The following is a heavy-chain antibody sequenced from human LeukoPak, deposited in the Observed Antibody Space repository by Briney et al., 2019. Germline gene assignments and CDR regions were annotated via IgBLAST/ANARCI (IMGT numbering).Heavy chain of an antibody. CDR2: IWYDGSNK. V-gene: IGHV3-33*08. CDR1: GFTFSTYA. J-gene: IGHJ4*02. Sequence: AGGSLRLSCAASGFTFSTYAMSWVRQAPGKGLECVAVIWYDGSNKYYADSVKGRFTISRDNSKNTLYLQMNSLRAEDTAVYYCARAGDYGGNSGVYWGQGTLVTVSS. D-gene: IGHD4-23*01. CDR3: ARAGDYGGNSGVY.